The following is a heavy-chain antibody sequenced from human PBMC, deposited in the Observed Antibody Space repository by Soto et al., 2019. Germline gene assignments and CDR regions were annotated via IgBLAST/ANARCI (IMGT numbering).Heavy chain of an antibody. V-gene: IGHV1-24*01. J-gene: IGHJ5*02. CDR2: FDPEDGET. CDR3: ARDGISGYYGSGSSGPFDP. CDR1: GYTLTELS. Sequence: GASVKVSCKVSGYTLTELSMHWVRQAPGKGLEWMGGFDPEDGETIYAQKFQGRVTMTEDTSTDTAYMELSSLRSEDTAVYYCARDGISGYYGSGSSGPFDPWGQGTLVTVSS. D-gene: IGHD3-10*01.